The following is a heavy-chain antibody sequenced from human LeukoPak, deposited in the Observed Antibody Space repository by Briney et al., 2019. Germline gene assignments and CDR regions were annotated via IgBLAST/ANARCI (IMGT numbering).Heavy chain of an antibody. J-gene: IGHJ6*02. CDR2: IWYDGSNK. V-gene: IGHV3-33*01. CDR1: GFTFSSYG. D-gene: IGHD3-9*01. Sequence: PGGSLRLSCAASGFTFSSYGMHWVRQAPGKGLEWVAVIWYDGSNKYYADSVKGRFTISRDSSKNTLYLQMNSLRAEDTAVYYCARDCADILTGYYKEGSYYYYGMDVWGQGTTVTVSS. CDR3: ARDCADILTGYYKEGSYYYYGMDV.